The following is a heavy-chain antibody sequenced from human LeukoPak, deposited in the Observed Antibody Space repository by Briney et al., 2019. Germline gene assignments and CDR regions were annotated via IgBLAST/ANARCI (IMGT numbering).Heavy chain of an antibody. Sequence: GGSLRLSCAASGFTFSSYGMHWVRQAPGKGLEWVAFIRYDGSNKYYADSVKGRFTISRDNSKNTLYLQMNSLRAEGTAVYYCAEAKLGYCSSTSCYNFDYWGQGTLVTVSS. CDR2: IRYDGSNK. J-gene: IGHJ4*02. V-gene: IGHV3-30*02. D-gene: IGHD2-2*02. CDR1: GFTFSSYG. CDR3: AEAKLGYCSSTSCYNFDY.